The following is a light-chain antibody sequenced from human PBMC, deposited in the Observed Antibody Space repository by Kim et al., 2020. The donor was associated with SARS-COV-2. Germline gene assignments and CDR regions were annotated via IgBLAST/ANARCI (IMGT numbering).Light chain of an antibody. CDR1: QSVSSRK. CDR2: GAS. J-gene: IGKJ2*01. Sequence: EIVLTQSPGTLSLSQGERATLSCRASQSVSSRKLAWYQQKFGQAPRLLIYGASTRATDSPARFSGSGSGTEFTLIISSLQSDDFAVYYCQQYSHWTPYTFVQGTKVDIK. V-gene: IGKV3-15*01. CDR3: QQYSHWTPYT.